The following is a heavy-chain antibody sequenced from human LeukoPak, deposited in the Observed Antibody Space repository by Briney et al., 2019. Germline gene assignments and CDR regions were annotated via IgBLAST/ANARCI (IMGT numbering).Heavy chain of an antibody. Sequence: ASVKVSCKASGYTFTGYYIHWVRQAPGQGLEWMGWINPNSGGTNYAQKFQGRVTMTRDTSISTAYMELTRLRSDDTAVYHCARDGGNIPVSWGQGTLVTASS. CDR1: GYTFTGYY. D-gene: IGHD2/OR15-2a*01. CDR3: ARDGGNIPVS. J-gene: IGHJ5*02. CDR2: INPNSGGT. V-gene: IGHV1-2*02.